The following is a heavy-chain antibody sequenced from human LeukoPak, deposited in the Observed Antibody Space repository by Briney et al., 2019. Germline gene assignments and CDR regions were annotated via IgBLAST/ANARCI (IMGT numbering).Heavy chain of an antibody. CDR3: ASLLSGSYLAR. V-gene: IGHV1-69*13. CDR2: IIPVFGTA. J-gene: IGHJ4*02. D-gene: IGHD1-26*01. CDR1: GGTFSSYA. Sequence: ASVKVSCKASGGTFSSYAISWVRQAPGQGLEWMGGIIPVFGTANYAQKFQGRVTITADESTSTAYMELSSLRSEDTAVYYCASLLSGSYLARWGQGTLVTVSS.